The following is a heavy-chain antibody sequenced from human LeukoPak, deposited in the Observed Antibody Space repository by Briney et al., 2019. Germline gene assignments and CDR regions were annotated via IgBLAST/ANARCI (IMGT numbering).Heavy chain of an antibody. CDR3: AREGTNPTTGTTLMDNWFDP. V-gene: IGHV1-2*02. CDR2: INPNSGGT. Sequence: ASVKVSCKASGYTFTGYYMHWVRQAPGQGLEWMGWINPNSGGTNYAQKFQGRVTMTRDTSISTAYMELSRLRSDDTAVYYCAREGTNPTTGTTLMDNWFDPWGQGTLVTVSS. D-gene: IGHD1-1*01. J-gene: IGHJ5*02. CDR1: GYTFTGYY.